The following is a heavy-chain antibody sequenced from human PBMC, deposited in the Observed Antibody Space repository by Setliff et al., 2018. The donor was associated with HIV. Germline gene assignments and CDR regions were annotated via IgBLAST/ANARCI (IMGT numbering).Heavy chain of an antibody. V-gene: IGHV4-4*07. J-gene: IGHJ4*02. CDR2: IYTSGST. Sequence: SETLSLTCTVSGGSISSYYWSWIRQPAGKGLEWIGRIYTSGSTNFNPSLKSRVTISFDTSKNQFSLKLNSVTAADTAVYYCASDYAGSGRPFDYWGRGTLVTVSS. CDR3: ASDYAGSGRPFDY. CDR1: GGSISSYY. D-gene: IGHD2-15*01.